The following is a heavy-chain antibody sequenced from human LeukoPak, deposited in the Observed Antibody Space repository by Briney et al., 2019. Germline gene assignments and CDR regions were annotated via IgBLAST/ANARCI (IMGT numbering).Heavy chain of an antibody. CDR1: GGSISSSSYY. D-gene: IGHD1-26*01. Sequence: SETLSLTCTVSGGSISSSSYYWGWIRQPPGKGLEWIGRIYTSGSTNYNPSLKSRVTISVDTSKNQFSLKLSSVTAADTAVYYCARKGIVGATNYYYYMDVWGKGTAVTVSS. J-gene: IGHJ6*03. V-gene: IGHV4-61*02. CDR2: IYTSGST. CDR3: ARKGIVGATNYYYYMDV.